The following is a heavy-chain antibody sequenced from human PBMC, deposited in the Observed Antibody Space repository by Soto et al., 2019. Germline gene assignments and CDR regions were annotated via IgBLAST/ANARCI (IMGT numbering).Heavy chain of an antibody. Sequence: QITLKESGPTLVKPTQTLTLTCTFSGFSLTSRPVGVGWVRQPPGKALEWLAFIYWDDDKRYSPSLRSTLTVTKDTSKNQVVLTLTNMDPVDTATYYCAHRRNYDGSWNEGVFYYWGQGILVTVSS. J-gene: IGHJ4*02. CDR2: IYWDDDK. CDR3: AHRRNYDGSWNEGVFYY. V-gene: IGHV2-5*02. D-gene: IGHD3-16*01. CDR1: GFSLTSRPVG.